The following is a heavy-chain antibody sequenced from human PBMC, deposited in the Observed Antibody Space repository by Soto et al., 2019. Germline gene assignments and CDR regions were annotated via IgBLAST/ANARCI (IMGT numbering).Heavy chain of an antibody. CDR3: ARGEAYLREVTSYYHGMDV. CDR1: GGSFTGYY. Sequence: QVQLRQWGAGLLKPSETLSLTCGVYGGSFTGYYWTWIRQPPGERLEWIGEMNHDGITNYNPSLKSRVAITLDTSKNQFSLRLTSVTAADTAVYFGARGEAYLREVTSYYHGMDVWGQGTTVTVSS. V-gene: IGHV4-34*01. J-gene: IGHJ6*02. D-gene: IGHD3-10*01. CDR2: MNHDGIT.